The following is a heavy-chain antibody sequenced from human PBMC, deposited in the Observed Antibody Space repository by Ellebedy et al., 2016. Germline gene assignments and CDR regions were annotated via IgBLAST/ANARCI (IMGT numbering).Heavy chain of an antibody. CDR2: IYYRGNT. CDR3: ARRDWTYDY. D-gene: IGHD1-1*01. CDR1: GGSITNYY. V-gene: IGHV4-59*08. Sequence: GSLRLSCTVSGGSITNYYWSWIRQPPGETLEWIGYIYYRGNTRYNPSLESRVTMSVDTSKNQFSLKLNSVTAADTGVYYCARRDWTYDYWGQGILVAVSS. J-gene: IGHJ4*02.